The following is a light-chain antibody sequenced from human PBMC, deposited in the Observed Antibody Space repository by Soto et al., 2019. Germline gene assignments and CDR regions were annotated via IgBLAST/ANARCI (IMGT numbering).Light chain of an antibody. V-gene: IGLV1-36*01. Sequence: QSVLTQPPSVSEAPRQRVTISCSGSSSNIGNNAVNWYQQLPGKAPKLLIYYDDLLPSGVSDRFSGSKSGTSASLAISGLQSVDEADYYCEAWDDSMNGYVFGTGTKVTVL. CDR2: YDD. CDR1: SSNIGNNA. J-gene: IGLJ1*01. CDR3: EAWDDSMNGYV.